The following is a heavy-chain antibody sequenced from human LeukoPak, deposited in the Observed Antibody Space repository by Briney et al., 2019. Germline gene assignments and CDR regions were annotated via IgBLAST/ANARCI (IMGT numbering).Heavy chain of an antibody. CDR2: ISSSGDTI. J-gene: IGHJ4*02. CDR3: ARSGKIYFDWLLDY. CDR1: GFTFSDYY. V-gene: IGHV3-11*04. Sequence: GGSLRLSCAASGFTFSDYYMSWIRQAPGKGLEWISYISSSGDTIFYADSVKGRFTISWDNAKKSLYLQMNSLRAEDTAVYYCARSGKIYFDWLLDYWGQGTLVTVSS. D-gene: IGHD3-9*01.